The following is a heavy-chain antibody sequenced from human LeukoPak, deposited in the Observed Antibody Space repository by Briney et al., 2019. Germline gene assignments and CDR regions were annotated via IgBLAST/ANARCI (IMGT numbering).Heavy chain of an antibody. CDR3: ARGYCSSTSCYGSSYFDY. V-gene: IGHV1-18*01. CDR1: GYTFTSYG. J-gene: IGHJ4*02. D-gene: IGHD2-2*01. CDR2: ISAYNGNT. Sequence: GASVTVSCKASGYTFTSYGISWVRQAPGQGLEWMGWISAYNGNTNYAQKLQGRVTMTTDTSTSTAYMELRSLRSDDTAVYYCARGYCSSTSCYGSSYFDYWGQGTLVTVSS.